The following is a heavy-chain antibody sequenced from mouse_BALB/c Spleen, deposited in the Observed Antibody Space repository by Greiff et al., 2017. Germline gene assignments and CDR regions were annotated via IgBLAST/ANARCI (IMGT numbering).Heavy chain of an antibody. D-gene: IGHD1-2*01. CDR2: IWAGGST. CDR1: GFSLTSYG. CDR3: ARERTSLLRLRSAMDY. V-gene: IGHV2-9*02. J-gene: IGHJ4*01. Sequence: QVQLKESGPGLVAPSQSLSITCTVSGFSLTSYGVHWVRQPPGKGLVWLGVIWAGGSTNYNSALMSRLSISKDNSKSQVFLKMNSLQTDDTAMYYCARERTSLLRLRSAMDYWGQGTSVTVSA.